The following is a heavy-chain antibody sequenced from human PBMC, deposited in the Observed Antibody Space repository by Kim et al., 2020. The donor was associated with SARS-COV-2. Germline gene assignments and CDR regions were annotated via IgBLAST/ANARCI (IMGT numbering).Heavy chain of an antibody. D-gene: IGHD2-8*02. J-gene: IGHJ5*02. CDR3: AKAGHCTSDKCYGPDLFDP. CDR1: GDPVTSSGYY. CDR2: IYFTGST. Sequence: SETLSLTCDVSGDPVTSSGYYWGWVRQAPGEGLEWIGSIYFTGSTYYSVSLKSRVTISMDTSTNQVSLQLTSVTAADTAVYYCAKAGHCTSDKCYGPDLFDPWGQGTLVVVSS. V-gene: IGHV4-39*07.